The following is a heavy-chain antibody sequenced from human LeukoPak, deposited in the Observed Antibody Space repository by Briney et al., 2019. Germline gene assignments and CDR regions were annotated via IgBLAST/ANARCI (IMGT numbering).Heavy chain of an antibody. CDR2: ISGSGGTT. CDR3: AKATTVTTTGDY. Sequence: PGGSLRLSCEASGFTFRSYAMNWVRQAPGKGLEWVSTISGSGGTTYYADSVKGRFTISRDNPKNTLYLQMNSLKAEDTAVYYCAKATTVTTTGDYWGQGTLVTVSS. V-gene: IGHV3-23*01. CDR1: GFTFRSYA. D-gene: IGHD4-17*01. J-gene: IGHJ4*02.